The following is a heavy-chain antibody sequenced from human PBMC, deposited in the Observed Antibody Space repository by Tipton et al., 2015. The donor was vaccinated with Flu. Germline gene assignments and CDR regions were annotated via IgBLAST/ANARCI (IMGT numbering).Heavy chain of an antibody. CDR3: ARSENDAFDI. D-gene: IGHD1-14*01. V-gene: IGHV4-59*08. CDR1: GGSISSYY. J-gene: IGHJ3*02. Sequence: TLSLTCTVSGGSISSYYWSWIRQPPGKGLEWIGYIYYSGSTNYNPSLKSRVTISVDTSKNQFSLKLSSVTAADTAVYYCARSENDAFDIWGQGTMVTVSS. CDR2: IYYSGST.